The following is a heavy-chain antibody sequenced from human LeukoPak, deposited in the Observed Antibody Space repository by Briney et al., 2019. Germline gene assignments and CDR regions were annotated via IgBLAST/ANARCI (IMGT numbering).Heavy chain of an antibody. J-gene: IGHJ4*02. CDR3: ARHKAHLGLRYYYFDY. D-gene: IGHD3-9*01. V-gene: IGHV4-39*01. Sequence: SETLSLTCTVSGGSISSSSYYWGWIRQPPGKGLEWIGEINHSGSTNYNPSLKSRVTISVDTSKNQFSLKLSSVTAADTAVYYCARHKAHLGLRYYYFDYWGQGTLVTVSS. CDR2: INHSGST. CDR1: GGSISSSSYY.